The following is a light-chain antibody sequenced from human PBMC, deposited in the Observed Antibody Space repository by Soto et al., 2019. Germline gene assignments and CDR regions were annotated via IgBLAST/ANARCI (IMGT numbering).Light chain of an antibody. CDR3: QQYDAIPMYT. V-gene: IGKV1-33*01. CDR1: QDITNH. Sequence: DIQMTQSPSSLSASVGDRVTITCQASQDITNHLNWYQQKPGEAPKLLIYDASNLETGVPSRFSGSGSGTDFTFTISSRQAEDIATYYCQQYDAIPMYTFGQGTRLEIK. CDR2: DAS. J-gene: IGKJ2*01.